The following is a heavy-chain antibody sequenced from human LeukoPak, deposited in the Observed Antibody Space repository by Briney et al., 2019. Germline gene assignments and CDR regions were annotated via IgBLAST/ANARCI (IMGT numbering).Heavy chain of an antibody. J-gene: IGHJ4*02. D-gene: IGHD3-10*01. CDR2: ISSSSSYI. CDR3: ARDTPTVRGRGVFDY. Sequence: GGSLRLSCAASGFTFSSYSMNWVRQAPGKGLEWVSSISSSSSYIYYADSVKGRFTISRDNAKNSLYLQMNSLRAEDTAVYYCARDTPTVRGRGVFDYWAREPWSPSPQ. CDR1: GFTFSSYS. V-gene: IGHV3-21*01.